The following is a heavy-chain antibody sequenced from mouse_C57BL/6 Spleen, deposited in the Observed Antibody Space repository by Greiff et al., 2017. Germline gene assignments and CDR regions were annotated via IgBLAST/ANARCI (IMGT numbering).Heavy chain of an antibody. CDR2: IYPGDGDT. CDR3: ARMNYYGNYVD. Sequence: VQLVESGPELVKPGASVKISCKASGYAFSSSWMNWVKQRPGKGLEWIGRIYPGDGDTNYNEKFKGKATLTADKSSSTAYMQLSSLTSEDSAVYFCARMNYYGNYVDWGQGTTLTVSS. J-gene: IGHJ2*01. V-gene: IGHV1-82*01. CDR1: GYAFSSSW. D-gene: IGHD2-1*01.